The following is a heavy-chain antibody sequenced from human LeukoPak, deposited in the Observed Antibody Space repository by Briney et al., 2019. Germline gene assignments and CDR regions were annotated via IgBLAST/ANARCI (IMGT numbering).Heavy chain of an antibody. J-gene: IGHJ4*02. Sequence: GESLKISCKGSGYSFTSYWIGWVRQMPGKGLEWMGIIYPGDSDTRYSPSFQGQVTISADKSISTAYLQWSSLKASDTAMYYCARRVVPSYYYDSSGPLIGSPYFDYWGQGTLVTVSS. CDR2: IYPGDSDT. V-gene: IGHV5-51*01. CDR3: ARRVVPSYYYDSSGPLIGSPYFDY. CDR1: GYSFTSYW. D-gene: IGHD3-22*01.